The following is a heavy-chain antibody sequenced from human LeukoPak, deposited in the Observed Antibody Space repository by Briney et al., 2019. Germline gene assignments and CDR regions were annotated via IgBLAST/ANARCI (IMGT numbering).Heavy chain of an antibody. CDR1: GYRFTTYW. CDR2: INPDNSDT. V-gene: IGHV5-51*01. CDR3: ARQGSCDSTRCYVYYHSGMDV. D-gene: IGHD2-2*01. J-gene: IGHJ6*02. Sequence: GESLKISCKGSGYRFTTYWIGWVRQMPGKGLEWMGIINPDNSDTRYSPSFQGQVTISADKSTSTAYLQWSSLKTSDTAMYYCARQGSCDSTRCYVYYHSGMDVWGQGTTVTVSS.